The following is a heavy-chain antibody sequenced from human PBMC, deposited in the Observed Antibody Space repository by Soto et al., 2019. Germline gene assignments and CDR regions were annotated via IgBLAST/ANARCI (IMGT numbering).Heavy chain of an antibody. CDR3: AAEHRPDYYYYYGMDV. J-gene: IGHJ6*02. V-gene: IGHV1-58*01. CDR2: IVVGSGNT. CDR1: GFTFTSSA. Sequence: QMQLVQSGPEVKKPGTSVKVSCKASGFTFTSSAVQWVRQARGQRLEWIGRIVVGSGNTNYAQKFQERVTITRDMSTSTAYMELSSLRSEDTAVYYCAAEHRPDYYYYYGMDVWGQGTTVTVSS.